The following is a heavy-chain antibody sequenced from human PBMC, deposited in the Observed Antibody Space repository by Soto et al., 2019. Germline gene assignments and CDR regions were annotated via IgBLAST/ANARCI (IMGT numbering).Heavy chain of an antibody. CDR1: GGSVSSGSYY. J-gene: IGHJ5*02. CDR3: ARVRGAHTWGDYYDSSGYHNWFDP. D-gene: IGHD3-22*01. Sequence: PSETLSLTCTVSGGSVSSGSYYWSWIRQPPGKGLEWIGYIYYSGSTNYNPSLKSRVTISVDTSKNQFSLKLSSVTAADTAVYYCARVRGAHTWGDYYDSSGYHNWFDPWGQGTLVTVSS. V-gene: IGHV4-61*01. CDR2: IYYSGST.